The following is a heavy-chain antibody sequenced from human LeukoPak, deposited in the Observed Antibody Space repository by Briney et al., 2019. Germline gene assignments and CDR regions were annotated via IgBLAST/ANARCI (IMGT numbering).Heavy chain of an antibody. D-gene: IGHD2-2*01. J-gene: IGHJ4*02. CDR3: AKDAPVNIVVVPAANS. V-gene: IGHV3-23*01. CDR2: ISGIGGST. Sequence: PGGSLRLSCAASGFAFSSYAMSWVRQAPGKGLEWVSAISGIGGSTYYADSVKGRFTISRDNSKNTLYLQMNSLRAEDAAVYYCAKDAPVNIVVVPAANSWGQGTLVTVSS. CDR1: GFAFSSYA.